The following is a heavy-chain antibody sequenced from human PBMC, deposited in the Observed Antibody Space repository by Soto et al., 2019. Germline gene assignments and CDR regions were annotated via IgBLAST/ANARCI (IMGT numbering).Heavy chain of an antibody. CDR2: IKSDGSVT. CDR1: GFTFNIYW. D-gene: IGHD2-21*01. Sequence: GGSLRLSCEASGFTFNIYWMNWVRQSRGKGLVWLAGIKSDGSVTSYADSVRGRFPLSRANARHTLSLQLDSLRPEDTDVYYCARLSGDHFAFFSYGMDAWRQGTTVNVSS. CDR3: ARLSGDHFAFFSYGMDA. V-gene: IGHV3-74*01. J-gene: IGHJ6*02.